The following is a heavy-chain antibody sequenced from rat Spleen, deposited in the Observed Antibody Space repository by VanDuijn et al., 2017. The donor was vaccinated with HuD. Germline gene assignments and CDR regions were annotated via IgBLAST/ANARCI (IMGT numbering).Heavy chain of an antibody. V-gene: IGHV5-17*01. J-gene: IGHJ3*01. Sequence: EVQLVESGGGLVQPGKSIKVSCAASGFTFSDYAMAWVRQSPKKGLEWVATIIFEGSSTYYRDSVKGRFTISRDNAKSTLYLQMDSLRSEDTATYYCATRKFMYTTDWFPYWGHGTLVTVSS. CDR1: GFTFSDYA. CDR2: IIFEGSST. CDR3: ATRKFMYTTDWFPY. D-gene: IGHD1-6*01.